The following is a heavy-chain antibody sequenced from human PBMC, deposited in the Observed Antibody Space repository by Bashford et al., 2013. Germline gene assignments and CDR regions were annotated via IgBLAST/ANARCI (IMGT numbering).Heavy chain of an antibody. V-gene: IGHV1-2*02. D-gene: IGHD4-17*01. J-gene: IGHJ4*02. CDR2: INPNSGGT. CDR3: ARMDYGEEPFDY. CDR1: GYTFTGYY. Sequence: ASVKVSCKASGYTFTGYYMHWVRQAPGQGLEWMGWINPNSGGTNYAQKFQGRVTMTRDTSISTAYMELSRLRSDDTAVYYCARMDYGEEPFDYWGQGTLVTVSS.